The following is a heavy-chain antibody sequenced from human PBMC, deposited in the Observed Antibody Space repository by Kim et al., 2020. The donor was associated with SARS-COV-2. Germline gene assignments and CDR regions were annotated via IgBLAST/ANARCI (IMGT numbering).Heavy chain of an antibody. CDR1: GFTFTSSA. D-gene: IGHD3-16*02. Sequence: SVKVSCKASGFTFTSSAVQWVRQARGQRLEWIGWIVVGSGNTNYAQKFQERVTITRDMSTSTAYMELSSLRSEDTAVYYCAAITPRYERRHYDYVWGSYRNDAFDIWGQGTMVTVSS. V-gene: IGHV1-58*01. CDR3: AAITPRYERRHYDYVWGSYRNDAFDI. J-gene: IGHJ3*02. CDR2: IVVGSGNT.